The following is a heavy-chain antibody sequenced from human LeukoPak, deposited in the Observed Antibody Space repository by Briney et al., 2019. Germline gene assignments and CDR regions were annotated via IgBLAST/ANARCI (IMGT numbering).Heavy chain of an antibody. CDR2: INHSGST. CDR3: ARQISDYYYYYIDV. D-gene: IGHD3-3*01. Sequence: SETLSLTCAVYGGSFSGYYWSWIRQPPGKGLEWIGEINHSGSTNYNPSLESRVTMSEDTSKNQFSLTVRSVTAADTAVYYCARQISDYYYYYIDVWGKGTTVTVSS. CDR1: GGSFSGYY. J-gene: IGHJ6*03. V-gene: IGHV4-34*01.